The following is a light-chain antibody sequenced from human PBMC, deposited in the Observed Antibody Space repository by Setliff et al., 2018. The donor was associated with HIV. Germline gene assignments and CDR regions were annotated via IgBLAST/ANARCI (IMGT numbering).Light chain of an antibody. CDR3: SSYTGSTLYV. CDR2: EVS. Sequence: QSALTQPASVSGSPGQSITISCTGTSSDIGSYNFVSWYQQHPGRAPKLVMYEVSNRPSGVSDRFSGSKSGNTASLTISGLQTEDEGDYYCSSYTGSTLYVFGTGTKVTVL. CDR1: SSDIGSYNF. V-gene: IGLV2-14*01. J-gene: IGLJ1*01.